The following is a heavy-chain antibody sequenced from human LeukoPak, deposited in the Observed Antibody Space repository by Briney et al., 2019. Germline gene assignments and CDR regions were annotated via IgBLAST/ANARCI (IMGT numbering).Heavy chain of an antibody. CDR2: IYYSGST. CDR1: GGSISSSSYY. J-gene: IGHJ5*02. Sequence: PSETLSLTCTVSGGSISSSSYYWGWIRQPPGKGLEWIGSIYYSGSTYYNPSLKSRVTISVDTSKNQFSLKLSSVTAADTAVYHCALKDGGFDPWGQGTLVTVSS. V-gene: IGHV4-39*01. CDR3: ALKDGGFDP. D-gene: IGHD2-15*01.